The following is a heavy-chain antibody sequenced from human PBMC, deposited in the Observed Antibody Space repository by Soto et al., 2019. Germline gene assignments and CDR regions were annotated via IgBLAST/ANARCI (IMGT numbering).Heavy chain of an antibody. V-gene: IGHV3-30-3*01. J-gene: IGHJ6*02. CDR1: GFTFSSYA. D-gene: IGHD5-12*01. CDR2: ISYDGSNK. Sequence: GGSLRLSCAASGFTFSSYAMHWVRQAPGKGLEWVAVISYDGSNKYYADSVKGRFTISRDNSKNTLYLQMNSLRAEDTAVYYCARPSEGSSAGPNSGYDLDGPPPVLYYYYGMDVWGQGTTVTVSS. CDR3: ARPSEGSSAGPNSGYDLDGPPPVLYYYYGMDV.